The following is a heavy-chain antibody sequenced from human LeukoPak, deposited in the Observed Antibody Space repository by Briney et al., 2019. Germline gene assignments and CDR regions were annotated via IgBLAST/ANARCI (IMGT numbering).Heavy chain of an antibody. J-gene: IGHJ6*03. V-gene: IGHV3-53*05. CDR2: IYSGGST. Sequence: PGGSLRLSCAASGFTVSSNYMSWVRQAPGKGLEWVSVIYSGGSTYYADSVKGRFTISRDNSKNALYLQMISLRPEDTAVYFCAKGTSGIIAGGHDYYMDVWGKGTTVTISS. D-gene: IGHD6-13*01. CDR3: AKGTSGIIAGGHDYYMDV. CDR1: GFTVSSNY.